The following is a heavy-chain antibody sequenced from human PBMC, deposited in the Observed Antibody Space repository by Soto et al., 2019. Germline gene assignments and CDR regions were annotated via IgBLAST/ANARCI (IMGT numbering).Heavy chain of an antibody. J-gene: IGHJ4*02. CDR1: GGSFSGYY. Sequence: QVQLQQWGAGLLKPSETLSLTCAVYGGSFSGYYWSWIRQPPGKGLEWIGEINHSGSTNYNPSLKSRVTISVDTSMNQFSLKLSSVTAADTAVYYCARFAYYDFWSGYYTGFDYWGQGTLVTVSS. CDR2: INHSGST. D-gene: IGHD3-3*01. V-gene: IGHV4-34*01. CDR3: ARFAYYDFWSGYYTGFDY.